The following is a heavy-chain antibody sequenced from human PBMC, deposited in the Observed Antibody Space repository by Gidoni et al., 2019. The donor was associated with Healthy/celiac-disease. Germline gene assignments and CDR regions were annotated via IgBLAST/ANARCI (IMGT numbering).Heavy chain of an antibody. CDR1: GFTFADYA. V-gene: IGHV3-9*01. J-gene: IGHJ3*02. D-gene: IGHD3-22*01. Sequence: EVQLVESGGGLVQPGRSLRLSCAASGFTFADYARHWVRQAPGKGLEWVSGISWNSGSIGYADSVKGRFTISRDNAKNSLYLQMNSLRAEDTALYYCAKDHYYGSSGYQDAFDIWGQGTMVTVSS. CDR3: AKDHYYGSSGYQDAFDI. CDR2: ISWNSGSI.